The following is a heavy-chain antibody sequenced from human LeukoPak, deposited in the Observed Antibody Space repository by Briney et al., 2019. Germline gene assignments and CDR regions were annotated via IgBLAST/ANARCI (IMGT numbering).Heavy chain of an antibody. CDR1: GGSISSYY. D-gene: IGHD3-9*01. CDR2: IYYSGST. CDR3: AKDRYDILTGYYDY. J-gene: IGHJ4*02. Sequence: SETLSLTCTVSGGSISSYYWSWIRQPPGKGLEWIGYIYYSGSTNYNPSLKSRVTISVDTSKNQFSLKLSSVTAADTAVYYCAKDRYDILTGYYDYWGQGTLVTVSS. V-gene: IGHV4-59*12.